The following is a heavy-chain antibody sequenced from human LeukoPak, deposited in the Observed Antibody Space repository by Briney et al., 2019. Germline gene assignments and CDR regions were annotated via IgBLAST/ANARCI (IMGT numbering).Heavy chain of an antibody. D-gene: IGHD6-13*01. V-gene: IGHV3-53*01. CDR2: IYSGGST. Sequence: GGSLRLSCAASGFTVSSNYMSWVRQAPGKGLEWVSVIYSGGSTYYADSVKGRFTISRDNSKNTLYPQMNSLRAEDTAVYYCARKGSVGVAAAGTGAFDIWGQGTMVTVSS. CDR3: ARKGSVGVAAAGTGAFDI. CDR1: GFTVSSNY. J-gene: IGHJ3*02.